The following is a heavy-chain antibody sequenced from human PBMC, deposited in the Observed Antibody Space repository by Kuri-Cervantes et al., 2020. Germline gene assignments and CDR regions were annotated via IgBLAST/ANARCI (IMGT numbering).Heavy chain of an antibody. D-gene: IGHD3-22*01. V-gene: IGHV3-30*19. Sequence: LSLTCAASGFTFSSYGMHWVRQAPGKGLEWVAVISYDGSNKYYADSVKGRFTISRDNSKNTLYLQMNSLGAEDTAVYYCARDAGPYYRWVGAFDIWGQGTMVTVSS. CDR1: GFTFSSYG. J-gene: IGHJ3*02. CDR2: ISYDGSNK. CDR3: ARDAGPYYRWVGAFDI.